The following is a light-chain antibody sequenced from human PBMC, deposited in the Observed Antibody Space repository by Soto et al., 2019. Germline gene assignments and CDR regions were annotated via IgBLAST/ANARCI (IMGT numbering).Light chain of an antibody. CDR2: DVS. CDR1: QSVSRY. J-gene: IGKJ4*01. CDR3: LQDYDDTHT. V-gene: IGKV3-11*01. Sequence: IVLTQFPATLSLSPGERATLSCRASQSVSRYLAWYQQKPGQAPRLLIYDVSTRAAGIPARFSGSGYGTDFTLNITGIEHEDFADDYCLQDYDDTHTFGEGTKEDIK.